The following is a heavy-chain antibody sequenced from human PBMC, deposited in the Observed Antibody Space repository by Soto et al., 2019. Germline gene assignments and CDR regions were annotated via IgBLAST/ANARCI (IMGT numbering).Heavy chain of an antibody. CDR2: IYSSGST. V-gene: IGHV4-4*07. CDR1: GGSMSSYF. J-gene: IGHJ6*02. Sequence: SETLSLTCTVSGGSMSSYFWSWIRQPAGKGLEWIGRIYSSGSTDYNPSLKSRVTMSIDTSKNRFSLNLSSVTAADTAVYFCARVKTVDYYGMGVWGQGTTVTVSS. CDR3: ARVKTVDYYGMGV.